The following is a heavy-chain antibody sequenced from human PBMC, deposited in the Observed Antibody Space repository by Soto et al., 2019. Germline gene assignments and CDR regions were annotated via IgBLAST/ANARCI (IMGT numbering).Heavy chain of an antibody. D-gene: IGHD2-8*01. CDR2: ISSSSSYI. J-gene: IGHJ4*02. V-gene: IGHV3-21*01. Sequence: GGSLRLSCAASGFTFSSYSMNWVRQAPGKGLEWVSSISSSSSYIYYAASVKGRFTISRDNAKNSLYLQMNSLRAEDTAVYYCASDRSCTNGVCYLALFDYWGQGTLVTVSS. CDR1: GFTFSSYS. CDR3: ASDRSCTNGVCYLALFDY.